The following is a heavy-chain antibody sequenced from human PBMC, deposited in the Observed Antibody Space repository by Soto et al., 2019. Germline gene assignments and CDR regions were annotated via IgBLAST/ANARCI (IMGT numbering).Heavy chain of an antibody. CDR1: GFSLDTSGVG. CDR3: SHMESRVASDGLDV. J-gene: IGHJ6*02. D-gene: IGHD3-3*01. V-gene: IGHV2-5*02. Sequence: QITLKESGPTLVKPTQTLTLICTFSGFSLDTSGVGVAWIRQPPGKALEWLTLIYWDDDKRYSPSLRSRLTITKDTAENRVVLTMTNMDPVDTATYYCSHMESRVASDGLDVWGQGTTVTVSS. CDR2: IYWDDDK.